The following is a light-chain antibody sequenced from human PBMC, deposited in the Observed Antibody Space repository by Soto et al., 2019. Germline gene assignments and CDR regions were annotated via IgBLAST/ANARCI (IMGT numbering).Light chain of an antibody. CDR2: GAS. Sequence: EILLTQSPGTLSPSPGERATLACRSSQSLSSSYLAWYQQKPGQAPRLLLYGASSRATGIPDRFSGSGSGTDFTLTISRLEPEDFAVYYCQQYGSSPRVTFGGGTKVDI. CDR1: QSLSSSY. CDR3: QQYGSSPRVT. J-gene: IGKJ4*01. V-gene: IGKV3-20*01.